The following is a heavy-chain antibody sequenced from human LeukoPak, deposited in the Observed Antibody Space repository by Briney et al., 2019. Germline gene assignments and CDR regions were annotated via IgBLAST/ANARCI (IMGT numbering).Heavy chain of an antibody. Sequence: GGSLRLSCAASGFTFSDYYMNWIRQAPWKGLEWVSYISSSGSTIYYADSVKGRFTISRDNAKKSLYLQMNSLRAEDTSVYYCAKLGRNYFDYWGQGTLVTVSS. CDR2: ISSSGSTI. CDR3: AKLGRNYFDY. D-gene: IGHD3-10*01. V-gene: IGHV3-11*04. J-gene: IGHJ4*02. CDR1: GFTFSDYY.